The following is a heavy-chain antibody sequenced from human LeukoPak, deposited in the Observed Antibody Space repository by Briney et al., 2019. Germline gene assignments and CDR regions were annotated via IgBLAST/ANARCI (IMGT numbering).Heavy chain of an antibody. CDR2: ISYSGST. V-gene: IGHV4-38-2*02. CDR1: GYSISSGYY. CDR3: ARVGYYDSSGYYDAFDV. D-gene: IGHD3-22*01. Sequence: PSETLSLTCTVSGYSISSGYYWGWIRQPPGKGLEWIGYISYSGSTSYNPSLKSRVTISVDTSMNQFSLKLSSVTAADTAVYYCARVGYYDSSGYYDAFDVWGQGTMVTVSS. J-gene: IGHJ3*01.